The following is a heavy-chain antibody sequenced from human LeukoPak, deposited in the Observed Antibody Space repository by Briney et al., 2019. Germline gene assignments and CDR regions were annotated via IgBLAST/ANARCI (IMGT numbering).Heavy chain of an antibody. D-gene: IGHD2-15*01. Sequence: SETLSLTCTVSGGSISSYYWSWIRQPPGKGLEWIGYIYYSGSTNYNPSLKSRVTISVDTSKNQFSLKLSSVTAADTAVYYCARRRYCSGGSCLDAFDIWGQGTMVTVSS. CDR2: IYYSGST. CDR1: GGSISSYY. J-gene: IGHJ3*02. CDR3: ARRRYCSGGSCLDAFDI. V-gene: IGHV4-59*08.